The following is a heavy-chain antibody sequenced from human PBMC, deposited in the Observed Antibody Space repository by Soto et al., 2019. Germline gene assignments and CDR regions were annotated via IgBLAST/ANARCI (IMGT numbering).Heavy chain of an antibody. J-gene: IGHJ4*02. CDR2: ISSSSSYI. CDR3: ASDIVVVPAAMEGIDY. Sequence: EVQLVESGGGLVKPGGSLRLSCAASGFTFSSYSMNWVRQAPGKWLEWVSSISSSSSYIYYADSVKGRFTISRDNAKNSLYLQMNSLRAEDTAVYYCASDIVVVPAAMEGIDYWGQGTLVTVSS. D-gene: IGHD2-2*01. CDR1: GFTFSSYS. V-gene: IGHV3-21*01.